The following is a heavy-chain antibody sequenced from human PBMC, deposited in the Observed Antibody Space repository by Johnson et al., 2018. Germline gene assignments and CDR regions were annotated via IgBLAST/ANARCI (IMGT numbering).Heavy chain of an antibody. V-gene: IGHV3-30*18. J-gene: IGHJ3*02. D-gene: IGHD3-3*01. Sequence: QAQLVESGGGVVQPGRSLRLSCAASGFTFSSYGMHWVRQAPGKGLEWVAVISYDGSNKYYADSVKGRFTISRDNSKNTLYLQMNSRRAEDTAVYYCAKVKDDFWSVYAVGAFDIWGQGTMVTVSS. CDR2: ISYDGSNK. CDR3: AKVKDDFWSVYAVGAFDI. CDR1: GFTFSSYG.